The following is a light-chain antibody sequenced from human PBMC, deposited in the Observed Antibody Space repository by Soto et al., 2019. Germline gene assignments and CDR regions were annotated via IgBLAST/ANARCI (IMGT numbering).Light chain of an antibody. CDR2: AAS. CDR3: KQSYSTPT. Sequence: EIPLTKATSSLSASVVDRVTITCRASQTISRALNWYQQKPGKAPKLLIYAASILQSGVPSRFSGSGSGTDFILTISSLQPEDFATYYCKQSYSTPTVGGGTKVAIK. CDR1: QTISRA. J-gene: IGKJ4*01. V-gene: IGKV1-39*01.